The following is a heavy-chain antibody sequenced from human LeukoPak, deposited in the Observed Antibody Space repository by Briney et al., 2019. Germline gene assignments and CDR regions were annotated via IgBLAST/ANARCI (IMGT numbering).Heavy chain of an antibody. V-gene: IGHV1-69*13. D-gene: IGHD6-13*01. CDR2: ISPIFGTA. CDR3: ARVILSAAARLLFDY. CDR1: VGTFSTYA. J-gene: IGHJ4*02. Sequence: ASVKVSCKPSVGTFSTYAISWVRQAPGEGLEWMGGISPIFGTANYAQKFQGRVTITADESTSTAYMELSSLRSEDTAVYYCARVILSAAARLLFDYWGQGTLVTVSS.